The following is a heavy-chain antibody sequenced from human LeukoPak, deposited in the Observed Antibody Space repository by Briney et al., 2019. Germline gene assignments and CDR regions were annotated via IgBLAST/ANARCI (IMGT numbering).Heavy chain of an antibody. J-gene: IGHJ4*02. Sequence: PGGSLRLSCAASGFTFSSYAMSWVRQAPGKGLEWVSAISGSDGSTYYADSVKGRFTISRDNSKNTLYLQMNSLRAEDTAVYYCAKDLAGTSRAYYFDYWGQGTLVTVSS. V-gene: IGHV3-23*01. CDR3: AKDLAGTSRAYYFDY. CDR1: GFTFSSYA. D-gene: IGHD6-13*01. CDR2: ISGSDGST.